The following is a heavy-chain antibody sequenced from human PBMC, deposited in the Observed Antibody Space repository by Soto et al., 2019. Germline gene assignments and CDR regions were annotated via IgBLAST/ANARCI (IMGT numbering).Heavy chain of an antibody. CDR3: ARDLTREGDYYDRSGYYLDY. CDR1: GYTFTRYY. J-gene: IGHJ4*02. Sequence: ASVKVSCKASGYTFTRYYMHWVRQAPGQGLEWMGIINPSDDATSYAEKIQGRLTMTKDTSTSTVYMEMSSLRSEDTAVYYCARDLTREGDYYDRSGYYLDYWGQGTLVTVSS. CDR2: INPSDDAT. V-gene: IGHV1-46*01. D-gene: IGHD3-22*01.